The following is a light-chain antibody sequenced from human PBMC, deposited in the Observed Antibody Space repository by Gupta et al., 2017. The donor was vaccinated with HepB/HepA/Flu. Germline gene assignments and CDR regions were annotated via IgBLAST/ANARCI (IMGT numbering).Light chain of an antibody. CDR2: GAS. J-gene: IGKJ3*01. CDR3: QQYKNWPPFT. CDR1: QSISSN. V-gene: IGKV3-15*01. Sequence: EIIMTQSPATLSVSPGERVTLSCRASQSISSNLAWYQQKPGQAPRLLIYGASTRATGIPARFSGSGYGKDFTLTISSRQSEDFALYYCQQYKNWPPFTFGHGTKVDFK.